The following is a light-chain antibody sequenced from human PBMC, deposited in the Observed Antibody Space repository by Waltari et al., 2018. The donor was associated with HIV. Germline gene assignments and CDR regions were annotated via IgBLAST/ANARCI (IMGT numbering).Light chain of an antibody. CDR1: QDISNY. Sequence: DIQMTQSPSSLSASVGDRVTIICQASQDISNYLNWYQQKPGKAPKLLIYDASNMETGVPSRFSGSGSGTDFTFTISSLQPEDIATYYCQQYDNLGWTFGQGTKVEIK. J-gene: IGKJ1*01. CDR2: DAS. CDR3: QQYDNLGWT. V-gene: IGKV1-33*01.